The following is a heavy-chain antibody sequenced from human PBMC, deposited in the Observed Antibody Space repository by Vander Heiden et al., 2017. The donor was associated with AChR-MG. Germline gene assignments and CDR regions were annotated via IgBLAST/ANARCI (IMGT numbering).Heavy chain of an antibody. D-gene: IGHD5-12*01. J-gene: IGHJ4*02. CDR1: GFSISTSGVG. Sequence: QITLKESGPTLVKPTETLTLTCTLSGFSISTSGVGVGWIRQPPGKALEWVALIYWDNDQRYSPSLKSRVTITKDTYKNQVILTVTNANPEDTATYYCAHRRTLSGVWIFGSFDFWCQGTLVTVSS. V-gene: IGHV2-5*02. CDR2: IYWDNDQ. CDR3: AHRRTLSGVWIFGSFDF.